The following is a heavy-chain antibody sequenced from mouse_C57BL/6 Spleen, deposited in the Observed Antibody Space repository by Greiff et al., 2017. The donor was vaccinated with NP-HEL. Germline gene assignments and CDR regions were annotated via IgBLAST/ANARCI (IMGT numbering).Heavy chain of an antibody. CDR1: GYTFTSYW. D-gene: IGHD1-1*02. CDR2: IDPNSGGT. V-gene: IGHV1-72*01. J-gene: IGHJ1*03. Sequence: QVQLQQPGAELVKPGASVKMSCKASGYTFTSYWITWVKQRPGQGLEWIGRIDPNSGGTKYNEKFKSKATLTVDKPSSTAYMQLSSLTSEDSAVYYCARSRVDWYFDVWGTGTTVTVSS. CDR3: ARSRVDWYFDV.